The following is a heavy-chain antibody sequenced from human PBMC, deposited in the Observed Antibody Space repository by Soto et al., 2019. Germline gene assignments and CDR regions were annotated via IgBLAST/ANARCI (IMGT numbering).Heavy chain of an antibody. J-gene: IGHJ4*02. V-gene: IGHV4-39*01. CDR2: IYYSGST. Sequence: QLQLQESGPGLVKPSETLSLTCTVSGGSISSSSYYWGWIRQPPGKGLEWIGSIYYSGSTYYNPSLKSRVTISVDTSKNQFSLKLSSVTAADTVVYYCASLTTVEYYFDYWGQGTLVTVSS. CDR3: ASLTTVEYYFDY. D-gene: IGHD4-17*01. CDR1: GGSISSSSYY.